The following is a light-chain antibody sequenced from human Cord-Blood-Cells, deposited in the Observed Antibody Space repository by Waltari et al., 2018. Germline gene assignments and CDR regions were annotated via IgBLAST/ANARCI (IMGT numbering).Light chain of an antibody. CDR3: QQYYSTPWT. CDR1: PSVLYSSNNKNY. CDR2: WAS. J-gene: IGKJ1*01. Sequence: DIVMTQSPDSLAVSLGERATINCKSSPSVLYSSNNKNYLAWYHQKPGQPPKLLIYWASTRESGVPDRFSGSGSGTDFTRTISSLQAEDVAVYYCQQYYSTPWTFGQGTKVEIK. V-gene: IGKV4-1*01.